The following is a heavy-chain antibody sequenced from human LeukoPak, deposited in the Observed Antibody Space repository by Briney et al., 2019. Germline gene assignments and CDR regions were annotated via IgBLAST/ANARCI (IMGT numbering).Heavy chain of an antibody. CDR1: GVSFSDYY. Sequence: PSETLSLTCAVHGVSFSDYYWSWIRQPPGKGLEWIGEINHSGSTNYNPSLKSRVTISIDTSKNQFSLKLSSVTAADTAVYYCANVWGSYRYNYYGMDVWGQGTTVTVSS. CDR3: ANVWGSYRYNYYGMDV. CDR2: INHSGST. V-gene: IGHV4-34*01. J-gene: IGHJ6*02. D-gene: IGHD3-16*02.